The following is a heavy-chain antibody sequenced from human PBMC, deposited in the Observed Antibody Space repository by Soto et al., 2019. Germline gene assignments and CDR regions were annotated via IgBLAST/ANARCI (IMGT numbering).Heavy chain of an antibody. J-gene: IGHJ5*02. D-gene: IGHD2-15*01. CDR2: IYYSGST. CDR1: GGSISSYY. CDR3: ARQGGYCSGGSCYQNWFDP. Sequence: TETLSITCTVSGGSISSYYWSWIRQPPGKGLEWIGYIYYSGSTNYNPSLKSRVTISVDASKNQFSLKLSSVTAADTAVYYCARQGGYCSGGSCYQNWFDPWGQGTLVTVSS. V-gene: IGHV4-59*08.